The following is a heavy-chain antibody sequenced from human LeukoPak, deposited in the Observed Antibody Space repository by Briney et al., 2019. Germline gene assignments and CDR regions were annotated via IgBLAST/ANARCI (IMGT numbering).Heavy chain of an antibody. Sequence: GGSLRLSCAASGFTFSNAWMSWVRQAPGKGLEWVGRIKSKTEGGTTDYAAPVKGRLTISRDDSKNTLYLQMNSLKTEDTAVYYCTGPGEYSSSSVIDYWGQGTLVTVSS. CDR3: TGPGEYSSSSVIDY. D-gene: IGHD6-6*01. CDR2: IKSKTEGGTT. J-gene: IGHJ4*02. CDR1: GFTFSNAW. V-gene: IGHV3-15*01.